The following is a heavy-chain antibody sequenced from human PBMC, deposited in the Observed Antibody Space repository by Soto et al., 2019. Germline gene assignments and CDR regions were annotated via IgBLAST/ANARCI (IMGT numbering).Heavy chain of an antibody. Sequence: EVQLVESGGGLVKPGGSLRLSCAASGFTFSSYSMNWVRQAPGKGLEWVSSISSSSSYIYYAGSVKGRFTISRDNAKNSVSRQMNSLRAADTAVYYCERDWDAASDYWGQGSLVTVSS. CDR3: ERDWDAASDY. CDR2: ISSSSSYI. D-gene: IGHD1-26*01. J-gene: IGHJ4*02. V-gene: IGHV3-21*01. CDR1: GFTFSSYS.